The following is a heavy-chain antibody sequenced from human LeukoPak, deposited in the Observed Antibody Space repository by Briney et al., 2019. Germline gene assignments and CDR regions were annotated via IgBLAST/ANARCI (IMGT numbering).Heavy chain of an antibody. CDR3: ARGRGFFVVVVAATYGWFDP. D-gene: IGHD2-15*01. CDR1: GGSFSGYY. Sequence: PSETLSLTCAVYGGSFSGYYWSWIRQPPGKGLEWIGEINHSGSTNYNSSLKSRVTISVDTSKNQFSLKLSSVTAADTAVYYCARGRGFFVVVVAATYGWFDPWGQGTLVTVSS. V-gene: IGHV4-34*01. CDR2: INHSGST. J-gene: IGHJ5*02.